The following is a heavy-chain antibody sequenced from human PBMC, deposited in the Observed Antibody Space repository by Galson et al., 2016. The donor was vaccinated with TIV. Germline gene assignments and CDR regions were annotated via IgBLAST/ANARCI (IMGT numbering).Heavy chain of an antibody. Sequence: LRLSCAASGFTFSTYWMSWVRQAPGKGLEWVGNIEQDGSESYYVDSVRGRFTISRDNAKNSVYLQMNSLRAEDTAVYYCVRKDQVADFCSTTSCSHDYWGQGTLVTVSS. J-gene: IGHJ4*02. D-gene: IGHD2-2*01. CDR1: GFTFSTYW. CDR2: IEQDGSES. CDR3: VRKDQVADFCSTTSCSHDY. V-gene: IGHV3-7*01.